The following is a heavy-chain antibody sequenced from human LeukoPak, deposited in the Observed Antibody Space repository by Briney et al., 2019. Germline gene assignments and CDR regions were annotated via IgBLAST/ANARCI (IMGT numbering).Heavy chain of an antibody. CDR2: ISSSGSTI. Sequence: GGSLRLSCAASGFTFSDYYMSWIRQAPGKGLEWVSYISSSGSTIYYADSVKGRFTISRDNFKNTLYLQMNSLRAEDTAVYYCAKVREQQLAYYYYGMDVWGQGTTVTVSS. CDR1: GFTFSDYY. J-gene: IGHJ6*02. CDR3: AKVREQQLAYYYYGMDV. D-gene: IGHD6-13*01. V-gene: IGHV3-11*01.